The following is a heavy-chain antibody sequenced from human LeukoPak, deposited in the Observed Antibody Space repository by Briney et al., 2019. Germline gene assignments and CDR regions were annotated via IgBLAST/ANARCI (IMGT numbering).Heavy chain of an antibody. J-gene: IGHJ5*02. CDR2: IKQDGSQE. D-gene: IGHD6-19*01. V-gene: IGHV3-7*01. Sequence: GGSLRLSCAASRFTLSTYWMSWVRQAPGKGLEWVAHIKQDGSQEYYVDSVKGRFTISRDSAKNSLYLQMNSLRAEDTAVYYCARVSSGWYGSWGQGTLVTVSS. CDR3: ARVSSGWYGS. CDR1: RFTLSTYW.